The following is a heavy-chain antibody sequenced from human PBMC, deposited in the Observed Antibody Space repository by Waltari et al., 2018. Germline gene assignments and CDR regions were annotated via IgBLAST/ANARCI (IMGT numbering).Heavy chain of an antibody. CDR3: ARDGGFDF. V-gene: IGHV1-2*02. CDR1: GYLFTDHY. Sequence: QVHLVQSGTEVKKPGASVRVSCKASGYLFTDHYIHWLRQAPGQGLEWMGWMNPNSGGTNYAQKFQGRVTMTRDTSTNTAYMDLTSLTSDDTALYYCARDGGFDFWGQGSLVTVS. CDR2: MNPNSGGT. D-gene: IGHD2-15*01. J-gene: IGHJ4*02.